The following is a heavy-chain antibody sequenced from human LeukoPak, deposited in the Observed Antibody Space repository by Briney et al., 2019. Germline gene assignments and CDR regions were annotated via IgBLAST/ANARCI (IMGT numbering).Heavy chain of an antibody. J-gene: IGHJ4*02. CDR3: ARDLFPGYSIGYHYGY. D-gene: IGHD5-12*01. CDR2: ISSSSSTI. V-gene: IGHV3-48*01. Sequence: HPGGSLRLSCAASGFTFSSYSMNWVRQAPGKGLEWVSYISSSSSTIYYADSVKGRFTISRDNSKNTVFLRMNSLRAEDTAVYYCARDLFPGYSIGYHYGYWGQGTRVTVSS. CDR1: GFTFSSYS.